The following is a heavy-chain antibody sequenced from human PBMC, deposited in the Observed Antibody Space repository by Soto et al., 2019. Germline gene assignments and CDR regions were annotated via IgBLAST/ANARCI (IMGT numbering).Heavy chain of an antibody. CDR1: GGPVGSSSYY. D-gene: IGHD4-17*01. J-gene: IGHJ4*02. CDR3: ARPNYGGTVDY. V-gene: IGHV4-39*01. CDR2: IYYSGST. Sequence: SEALFLPCPVSGGPVGSSSYYWGWVRQPPGKGLEWIGSIYYSGSTYYNPSLKSRVTISVDTSKNQFSLKLSSVTAADTAVYYCARPNYGGTVDYWGQGTLVTVSS.